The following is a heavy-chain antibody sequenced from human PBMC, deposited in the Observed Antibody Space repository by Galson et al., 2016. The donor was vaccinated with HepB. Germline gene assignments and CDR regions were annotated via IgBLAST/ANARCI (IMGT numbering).Heavy chain of an antibody. V-gene: IGHV3-48*01. J-gene: IGHJ1*01. D-gene: IGHD3-10*01. CDR1: GFPFSGYS. Sequence: SLRLSCAASGFPFSGYSMTWVRQAPGKGLEWLSYISGTGSRILYADSVKGRFTISKDKAKLSLYLQMSSLRVEETAVYCCARDLTPRGFSYSFWGQGTLVAVAS. CDR2: ISGTGSRI. CDR3: ARDLTPRGFSYSF.